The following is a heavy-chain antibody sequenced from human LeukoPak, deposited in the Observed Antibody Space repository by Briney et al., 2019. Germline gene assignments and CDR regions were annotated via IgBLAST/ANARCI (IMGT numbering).Heavy chain of an antibody. J-gene: IGHJ4*02. CDR1: GYTFTGYY. V-gene: IGHV1-2*02. D-gene: IGHD6-13*01. Sequence: ASVKVSCKASGYTFTGYYIHWVRQAPGQGLEWMGWINPNRGGTNYAQKFQGRVTMTRDTSVSTAYMDLSSLRSDDTAVYYCARDDAAAAGSCFDYWGQGTLVTVSS. CDR3: ARDDAAAAGSCFDY. CDR2: INPNRGGT.